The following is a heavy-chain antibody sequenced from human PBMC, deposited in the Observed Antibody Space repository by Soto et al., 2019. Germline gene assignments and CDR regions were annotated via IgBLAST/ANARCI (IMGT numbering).Heavy chain of an antibody. CDR3: ADLTWSGSYLP. Sequence: GGSLRLSCAASGFTFSSYAMHWVRQAPGKGLEWVAVISYDGSNKYYADSVKGRFTISRDNSKNTLYLQMNSLRTEDTAVYYCADLTWSGSYLPWGQGTLVTVSS. CDR1: GFTFSSYA. J-gene: IGHJ5*02. V-gene: IGHV3-30-3*01. D-gene: IGHD3-3*01. CDR2: ISYDGSNK.